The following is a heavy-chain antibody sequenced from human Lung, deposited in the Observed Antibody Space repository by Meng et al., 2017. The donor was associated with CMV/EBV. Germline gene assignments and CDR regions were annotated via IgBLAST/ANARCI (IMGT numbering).Heavy chain of an antibody. CDR2: IYSGGSST. CDR3: AKDRDCSSTSCSIRFYY. Sequence: GESXKISCAASGFTFSSYAMSWVRQAPGKGLEWVSVIYSGGSSTYYADSVKGRFTISRDNSKNTLYLQMNSLRAEDTAVYYCAKDRDCSSTSCSIRFYYWXQGTXVTVSS. V-gene: IGHV3-23*03. J-gene: IGHJ4*02. D-gene: IGHD2-2*01. CDR1: GFTFSSYA.